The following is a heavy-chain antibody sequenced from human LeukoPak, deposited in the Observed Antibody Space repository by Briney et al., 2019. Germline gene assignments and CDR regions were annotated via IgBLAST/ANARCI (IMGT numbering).Heavy chain of an antibody. CDR2: ISSSGTI. CDR3: ARAPCGGACYYAFDI. CDR1: GFTFSNYN. D-gene: IGHD2-21*01. V-gene: IGHV3-48*01. J-gene: IGHJ3*02. Sequence: GGSLRLSCAASGFTFSNYNMNWVRQSPGKGLGWISYISSSGTIYYADSVKGRFTISRDNAKNSLYLQMNSLRAEDTAVYYCARAPCGGACYYAFDIWGHGTMVTVSS.